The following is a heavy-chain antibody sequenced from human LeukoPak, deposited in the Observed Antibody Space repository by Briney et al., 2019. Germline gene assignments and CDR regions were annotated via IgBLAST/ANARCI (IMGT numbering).Heavy chain of an antibody. CDR2: IASSGSTI. V-gene: IGHV3-48*03. D-gene: IGHD6-19*01. CDR3: ARVRGWFD. Sequence: GGSLRLSCAGSGFTFSSYEMNWVRQAPGKGPEWVSYIASSGSTIHYADSVKGRFTISRDNAKNSLYLQMDSLRGEDTAVYYCARVRGWFDWGQGTLVTVSS. J-gene: IGHJ4*02. CDR1: GFTFSSYE.